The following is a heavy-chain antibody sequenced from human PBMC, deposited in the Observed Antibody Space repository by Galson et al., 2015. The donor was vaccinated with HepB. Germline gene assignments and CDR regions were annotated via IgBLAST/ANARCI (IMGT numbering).Heavy chain of an antibody. Sequence: SLRLSCAASGFTFSSYAMHWVRQAPGKGLEWVAVISYDGSNKYYADSVKGRFTISRDNSKNTLYLQMNSLRAEDTAVYYCARERGVRQQLGYFDYWGQGTLVTVSS. V-gene: IGHV3-30-3*01. D-gene: IGHD6-13*01. CDR2: ISYDGSNK. J-gene: IGHJ4*02. CDR3: ARERGVRQQLGYFDY. CDR1: GFTFSSYA.